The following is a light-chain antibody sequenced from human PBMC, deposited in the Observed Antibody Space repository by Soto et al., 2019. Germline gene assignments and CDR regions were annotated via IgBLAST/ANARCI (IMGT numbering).Light chain of an antibody. CDR2: GNS. CDR3: AAWNDSPYVWV. Sequence: QSVLTQPPSVSGAPGQRVTISCSGSSSNIGAGYDVNWYRQLPGTAPKLLIYGNSDRPSGVPDRFSGSKSGTSASLAISGLQSEDEADYYCAAWNDSPYVWVFGGGTKVTVL. V-gene: IGLV1-40*01. CDR1: SSNIGAGYD. J-gene: IGLJ3*02.